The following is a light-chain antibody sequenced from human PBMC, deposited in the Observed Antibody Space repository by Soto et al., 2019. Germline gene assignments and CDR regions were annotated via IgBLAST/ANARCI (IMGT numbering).Light chain of an antibody. Sequence: DIQMTQSPSSLSASVGDRVTITCRASQTITNYLNWYQQKPGKAHKLLIYAPSTLLSGVPSRFSGGGSGTDFTLTIDSLQPEDFATYYGDQSYSSPWKCGQGTKVYSK. V-gene: IGKV1-39*01. CDR3: DQSYSSPWK. J-gene: IGKJ1*01. CDR1: QTITNY. CDR2: APS.